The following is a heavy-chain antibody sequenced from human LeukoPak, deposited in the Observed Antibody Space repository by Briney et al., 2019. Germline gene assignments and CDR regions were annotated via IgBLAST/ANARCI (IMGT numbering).Heavy chain of an antibody. CDR3: ARSEYYYDSSGYSDY. D-gene: IGHD3-22*01. CDR2: IYTGGST. V-gene: IGHV4-4*07. Sequence: SETLSLTCTVSGGSISSYYWSWIRQPAGKGLEWIGRIYTGGSTNYNPSLKSRVTISVDTSKNQFSLKLSSVTAADTAVYYCARSEYYYDSSGYSDYWGQGTLVTVSS. J-gene: IGHJ4*02. CDR1: GGSISSYY.